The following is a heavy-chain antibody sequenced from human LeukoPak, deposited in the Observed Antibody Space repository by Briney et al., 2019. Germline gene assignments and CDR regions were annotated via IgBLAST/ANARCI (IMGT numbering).Heavy chain of an antibody. Sequence: GGSLRLSCAASGFTFSSYGMHWVRQAPGKGLEWVAVIWYDGSNKYYADSAKGRFTISRDNSKNTLYLQMNSLRAEDTAVYYCARSSYDSSGKLDYWGQGTLVTVSS. V-gene: IGHV3-33*01. J-gene: IGHJ4*02. CDR3: ARSSYDSSGKLDY. D-gene: IGHD3-22*01. CDR2: IWYDGSNK. CDR1: GFTFSSYG.